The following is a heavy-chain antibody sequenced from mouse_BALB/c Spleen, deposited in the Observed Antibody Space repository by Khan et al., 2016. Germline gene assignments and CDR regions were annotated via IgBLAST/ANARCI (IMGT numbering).Heavy chain of an antibody. CDR2: INPGSGST. CDR1: GYAFTNVL. V-gene: IGHV1-54*01. Sequence: QVQLKQSGADLVRPGTSVKVSCKVSGYAFTNVLIDWIKQRPGQGLDWIGVINPGSGSTNYNEKFKGKATLTEDKSYSTAYMQLSSLTSEDSAVYFCASRYGGGYVGFAYWGQGTLVTVSA. CDR3: ASRYGGGYVGFAY. J-gene: IGHJ3*01. D-gene: IGHD1-1*01.